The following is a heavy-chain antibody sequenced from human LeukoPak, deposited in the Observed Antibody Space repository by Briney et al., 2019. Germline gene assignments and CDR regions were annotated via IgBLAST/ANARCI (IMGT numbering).Heavy chain of an antibody. CDR1: GGSFSGYY. J-gene: IGHJ4*02. D-gene: IGHD6-6*01. Sequence: SETLSLTCAVYGGSFSGYYWSWIRQPPEKGLEWIGEINHSGSTNYNPSLKSRVTISVDTSKNQFSLKLSSVTAADTAVYYCARSWRWIAARSYDYWGQGTLVTVSS. CDR3: ARSWRWIAARSYDY. V-gene: IGHV4-34*01. CDR2: INHSGST.